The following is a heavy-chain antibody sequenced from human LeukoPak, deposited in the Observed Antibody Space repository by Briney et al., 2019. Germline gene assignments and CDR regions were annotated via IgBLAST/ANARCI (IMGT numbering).Heavy chain of an antibody. J-gene: IGHJ4*02. Sequence: GGCLRLSCAASGFTFSSYAMNWVRQAPGKGLEWVSAVSGNGDATYYADSVKGRFTISRDNSKNTLYLQINSLRAEDTAVYHCARARNDYDTSSFSALDYWGQGTLVTVSS. CDR2: VSGNGDAT. D-gene: IGHD3-22*01. CDR3: ARARNDYDTSSFSALDY. V-gene: IGHV3-23*01. CDR1: GFTFSSYA.